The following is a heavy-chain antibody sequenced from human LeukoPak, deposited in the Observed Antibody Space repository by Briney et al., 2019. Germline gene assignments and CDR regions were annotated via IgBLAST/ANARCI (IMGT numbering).Heavy chain of an antibody. CDR3: AREYYDSSGTNYAFDL. D-gene: IGHD3-22*01. Sequence: ASVKVSCKASGYTFTDYYMHWVRQAPGQGLEWMGSIDPDSGGANYAQKFQGRVTMTRDTSISTAYMELSRLRSDDTAVYYCAREYYDSSGTNYAFDLWGQGTMVTVSS. J-gene: IGHJ3*01. V-gene: IGHV1-2*02. CDR1: GYTFTDYY. CDR2: IDPDSGGA.